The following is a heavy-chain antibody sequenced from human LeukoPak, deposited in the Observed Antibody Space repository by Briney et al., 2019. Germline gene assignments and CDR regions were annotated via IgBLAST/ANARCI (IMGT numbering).Heavy chain of an antibody. CDR2: IYRFGNT. Sequence: SETLSLTCTVSGDSISSDYWSWIRQPPGKGLEWIGYIYRFGNTDYNPSLMRRVTISLDTSKKQLSLKLTSVTAADTAVYYCAGRGQRYFRDWGQGTLVTVSS. CDR1: GDSISSDY. CDR3: AGRGQRYFRD. V-gene: IGHV4-4*08. J-gene: IGHJ1*01.